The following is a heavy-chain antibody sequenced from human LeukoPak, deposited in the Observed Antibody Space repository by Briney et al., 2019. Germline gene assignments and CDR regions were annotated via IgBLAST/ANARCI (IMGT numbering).Heavy chain of an antibody. CDR3: ARYYGGTKAPDY. V-gene: IGHV3-23*01. Sequence: GRSLRLSCAASGFTFDDYAMHWVRQAPGKGLEWVSGISGSGGSTYYADSVKGRFTISRDNSKDTLYLQMNSLRAEDTAVYYCARYYGGTKAPDYWGQGTLVTVSS. CDR2: ISGSGGST. CDR1: GFTFDDYA. D-gene: IGHD4-23*01. J-gene: IGHJ4*02.